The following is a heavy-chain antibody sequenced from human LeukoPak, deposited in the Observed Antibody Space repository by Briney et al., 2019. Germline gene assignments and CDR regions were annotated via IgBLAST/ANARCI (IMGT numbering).Heavy chain of an antibody. CDR2: INPSGGST. CDR3: APTGMVRGEYRFQH. Sequence: ASVKVSCKASGYTFTSYDINWVRQAPGQGLEWMGIINPSGGSTSYAQKFQGRVTMTRDTSTSTVYMELSSLRSEDTAVYYCAPTGMVRGEYRFQHWGQGTLVTVSS. J-gene: IGHJ1*01. D-gene: IGHD3-10*01. CDR1: GYTFTSYD. V-gene: IGHV1-46*01.